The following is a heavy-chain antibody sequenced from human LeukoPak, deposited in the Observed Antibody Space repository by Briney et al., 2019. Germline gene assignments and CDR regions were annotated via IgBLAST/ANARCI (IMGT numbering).Heavy chain of an antibody. J-gene: IGHJ3*02. Sequence: GGSLRLSCAASGFTFSSYWMSWVRQAPGKGPEWVANIKQDGSEKYYVHSVKGRFTISRDNAKNSLYLQMNSLRAEDTAVYYCARKWGPDAFDIWGQGTMVTVSS. CDR2: IKQDGSEK. CDR3: ARKWGPDAFDI. V-gene: IGHV3-7*01. CDR1: GFTFSSYW. D-gene: IGHD3-16*01.